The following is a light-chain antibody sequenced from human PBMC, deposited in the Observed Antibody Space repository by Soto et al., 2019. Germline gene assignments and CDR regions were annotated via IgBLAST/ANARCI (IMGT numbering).Light chain of an antibody. Sequence: QSVLTQPPSASGSPGQSVTISCTGTSSDVGAYIFVSWYQQHPGKAPKLMVYDVNRRPPGVPDRFFGSKSGNTASLTVSGLQAEDEADYYCGSFAAGTYGFGTGTKVTV. J-gene: IGLJ1*01. CDR2: DVN. CDR1: SSDVGAYIF. CDR3: GSFAAGTYG. V-gene: IGLV2-8*01.